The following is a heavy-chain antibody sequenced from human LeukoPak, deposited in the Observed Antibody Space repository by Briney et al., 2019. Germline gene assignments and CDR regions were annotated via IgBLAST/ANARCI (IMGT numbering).Heavy chain of an antibody. J-gene: IGHJ4*02. CDR1: GGSISSYY. Sequence: PSETLSLTCTVSGGSISSYYWSWIRQPPGKGLEWIGYIYYSGSTNYNPSLKSRVTISVDTSKNQFSLKLSSVTAADTAVYYCAGVGGSGSYPDYWGQGTLVTVSS. CDR2: IYYSGST. V-gene: IGHV4-59*01. D-gene: IGHD3-10*01. CDR3: AGVGGSGSYPDY.